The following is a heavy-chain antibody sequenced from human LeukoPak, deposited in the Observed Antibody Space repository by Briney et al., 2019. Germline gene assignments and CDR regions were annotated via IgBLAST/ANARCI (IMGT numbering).Heavy chain of an antibody. V-gene: IGHV1-69*06. CDR3: ARVDYDSSYFDY. D-gene: IGHD3-22*01. Sequence: ASVKVSCKASGGTFSSYAISWVRQAPGQGLEWMGGIIPIFGTANYAQKFQGRVTITADKSTSTAYMELSSLRSEDTAVYYCARVDYDSSYFDYWAQGTLVTVSS. J-gene: IGHJ4*02. CDR2: IIPIFGTA. CDR1: GGTFSSYA.